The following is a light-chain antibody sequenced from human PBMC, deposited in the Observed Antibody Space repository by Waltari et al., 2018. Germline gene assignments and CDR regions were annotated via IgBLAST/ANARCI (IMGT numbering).Light chain of an antibody. CDR3: QQYYTTPFT. CDR1: QCVFYSSNNNNY. V-gene: IGKV4-1*01. J-gene: IGKJ2*01. CDR2: GAS. Sequence: DIVMTQSPDSLAVSLGERATLNCQSHQCVFYSSNNNNYLAWYQHKPGQPPKLLIYGASTRESGVPDRFSGSGSGTDFTLTISSLQAEDVALYYCQQYYTTPFTFGQGTKLEIK.